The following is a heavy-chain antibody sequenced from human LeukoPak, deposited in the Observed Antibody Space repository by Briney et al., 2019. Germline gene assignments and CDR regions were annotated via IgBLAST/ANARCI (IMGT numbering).Heavy chain of an antibody. D-gene: IGHD2-21*02. CDR1: GFTFSSYS. J-gene: IGHJ4*02. CDR3: ARARQLIARGIVGVTAIPPDY. Sequence: GGSLRLSCAASGFTFSSYSMNWVRQAPGKGLEWVSSISSSSSYIYYADSVKGRFTISRDNAKNSLYLQMNSLRAEDTAVYYCARARQLIARGIVGVTAIPPDYWGQGPLVTVSS. V-gene: IGHV3-21*01. CDR2: ISSSSSYI.